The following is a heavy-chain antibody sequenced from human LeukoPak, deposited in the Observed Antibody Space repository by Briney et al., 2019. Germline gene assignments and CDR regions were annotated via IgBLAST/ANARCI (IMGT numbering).Heavy chain of an antibody. CDR3: AKGSVYSSSWVDWFDP. CDR2: ISGSGGST. Sequence: GGSLRLSCAASGFTFSSYAMSWGRQAPGKGLEWVSAISGSGGSTYYADSVKGRFTISRDNSKNTLYLQMNSLRAEDTAVYYCAKGSVYSSSWVDWFDPWGQGTLVTVSS. V-gene: IGHV3-23*01. J-gene: IGHJ5*02. CDR1: GFTFSSYA. D-gene: IGHD6-13*01.